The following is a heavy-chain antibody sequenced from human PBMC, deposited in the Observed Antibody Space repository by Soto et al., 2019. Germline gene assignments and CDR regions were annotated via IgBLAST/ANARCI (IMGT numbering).Heavy chain of an antibody. J-gene: IGHJ3*01. D-gene: IGHD2-2*01. CDR2: ISSSSSTI. V-gene: IGHV3-48*01. CDR1: GFTFSSYS. CDR3: ARDSPVPAVMPLL. Sequence: GGSLRLSCAASGFTFSSYSMNWVRQAPGKGLEWVSYISSSSSTIYYADSVKGRFTISRDNAKNSLYLQMNSLRAEDTAVYYCARDSPVPAVMPLLWGQGTMVTVSS.